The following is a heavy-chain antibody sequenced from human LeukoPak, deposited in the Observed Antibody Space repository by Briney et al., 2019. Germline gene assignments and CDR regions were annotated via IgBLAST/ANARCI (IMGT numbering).Heavy chain of an antibody. CDR2: ISYDGSNK. CDR1: GFTFSSYG. V-gene: IGHV3-30*03. J-gene: IGHJ3*02. Sequence: QSGGSLRLSCAASGFTFSSYGMHWVRQAPGKGLEWVAVISYDGSNKYYADSVKGRFTISRDNSKNTLYLQMNSLRAEDTAVYYCAREATYYDFWSGTLKNAFDIWGQGTMVTVSS. D-gene: IGHD3-3*01. CDR3: AREATYYDFWSGTLKNAFDI.